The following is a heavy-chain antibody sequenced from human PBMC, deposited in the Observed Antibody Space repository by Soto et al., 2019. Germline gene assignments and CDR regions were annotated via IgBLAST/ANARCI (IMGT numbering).Heavy chain of an antibody. D-gene: IGHD6-19*01. CDR2: IIPIFGTA. Sequence: SVKVSCKASGGTFSSYAISWVRQAPGQGLEWMGGIIPIFGTANYAHKFQGRVTINADESTSTGYMEMSSLRFEDTGVYYCARERGPYSSGWASYYYYGMDVWGQGPTVTVSS. CDR3: ARERGPYSSGWASYYYYGMDV. J-gene: IGHJ6*02. V-gene: IGHV1-69*13. CDR1: GGTFSSYA.